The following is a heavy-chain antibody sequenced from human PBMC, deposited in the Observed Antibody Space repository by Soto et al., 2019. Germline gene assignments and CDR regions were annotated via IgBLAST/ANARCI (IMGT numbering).Heavy chain of an antibody. Sequence: GGSLRLSCAASGFTVSSNYMSWVRQAPGKGLEWVSVIYSGGSTYYADSVKGRFTISRDNSRNTLYLQMNSLRAEDTAVYHCARGVESNGLSMDVWGKGTTVTVSS. J-gene: IGHJ6*03. CDR3: ARGVESNGLSMDV. CDR2: IYSGGST. D-gene: IGHD2-8*01. V-gene: IGHV3-66*01. CDR1: GFTVSSNY.